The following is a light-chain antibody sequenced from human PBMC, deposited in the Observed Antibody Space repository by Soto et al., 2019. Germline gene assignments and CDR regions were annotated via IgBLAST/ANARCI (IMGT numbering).Light chain of an antibody. V-gene: IGLV2-14*01. CDR2: EVT. CDR3: SSYTSSSTRV. Sequence: QSALTQPASVSGSPGQSIAISCTGSSSDVGGYHYVSWYQQHPGKAPQLIIYEVTNRPSGVSNRFSGSKSGNTASLTISGLQAEDEADYYCSSYTSSSTRVFGTGTKVTVL. J-gene: IGLJ1*01. CDR1: SSDVGGYHY.